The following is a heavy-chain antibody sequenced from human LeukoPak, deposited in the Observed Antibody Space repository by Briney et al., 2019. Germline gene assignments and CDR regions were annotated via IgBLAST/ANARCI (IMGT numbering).Heavy chain of an antibody. J-gene: IGHJ4*02. CDR2: ISYDGSNT. V-gene: IGHV3-30-3*01. CDR3: ARWLSYYDY. Sequence: GRSLRLSCAASGITFINHAMDWVRQAPGKGLEWVAVISYDGSNTYYADSVKGRFTISRDNSKSTLYLQMNSLRAEDTALYYCARWLSYYDYWGQGTLVTVSS. D-gene: IGHD3-22*01. CDR1: GITFINHA.